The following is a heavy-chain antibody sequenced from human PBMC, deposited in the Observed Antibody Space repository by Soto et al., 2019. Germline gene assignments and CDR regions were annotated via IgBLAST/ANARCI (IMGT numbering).Heavy chain of an antibody. V-gene: IGHV3-33*01. CDR2: IWYDGSNK. J-gene: IGHJ2*01. CDR3: ARENDGSGWQTAHWYFDL. CDR1: GFTFSSYG. Sequence: QVQLVESGGGVVQPGRSLRLSCAASGFTFSSYGMHWVRQAPGKGLEWVAVIWYDGSNKYYADSVKGRFTISRDNSKNALYLQMNSLRAEDTAVYYCARENDGSGWQTAHWYFDLWGRGTLVTVSS. D-gene: IGHD6-19*01.